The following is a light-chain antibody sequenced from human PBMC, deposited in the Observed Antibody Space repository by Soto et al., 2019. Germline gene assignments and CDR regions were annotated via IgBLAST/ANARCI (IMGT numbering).Light chain of an antibody. CDR3: QKYYSTPRT. V-gene: IGKV4-1*01. CDR2: WAS. CDR1: ESFLYSSNNKNY. J-gene: IGKJ1*01. Sequence: DIVMTQSPDSLALSLGERATINRKSSESFLYSSNNKNYLAWYQQKPGQPPKLXIYWASTRESGVPDRLSGSGSGTDLNLTISRLQAEDVAVYYCQKYYSTPRTFGQGTKVDIK.